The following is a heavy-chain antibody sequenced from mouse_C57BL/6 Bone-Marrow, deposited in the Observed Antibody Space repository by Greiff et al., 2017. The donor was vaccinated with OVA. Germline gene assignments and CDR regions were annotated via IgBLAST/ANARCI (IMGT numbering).Heavy chain of an antibody. D-gene: IGHD1-1*01. CDR1: GFNIKDYY. V-gene: IGHV14-2*01. CDR2: IDPEDGET. CDR3: ARPLITTAVGGYAMDY. Sequence: DVQLVESGAELVKPGASVKLSCTASGFNIKDYYMHWVKQRTEQGLEWIGRIDPEDGETKYAPKFQGKATITADTSSNTAYLQLSSLTSEDTAVYYCARPLITTAVGGYAMDYWGQGTSVTVSS. J-gene: IGHJ4*01.